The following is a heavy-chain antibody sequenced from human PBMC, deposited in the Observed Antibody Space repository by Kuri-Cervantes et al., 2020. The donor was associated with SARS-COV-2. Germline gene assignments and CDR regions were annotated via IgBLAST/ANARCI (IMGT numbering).Heavy chain of an antibody. Sequence: GGSLRLSCAASGFTFSSYAMHWVRQAPGKGLEWVAVISYDGSNKYYADSVKGRFTISRDNSKNTLYLQMNSLRAEDTAVYYCAREAAVAGSRSFDYWGQGTLVTVSS. CDR3: AREAAVAGSRSFDY. D-gene: IGHD6-19*01. CDR2: ISYDGSNK. CDR1: GFTFSSYA. J-gene: IGHJ4*02. V-gene: IGHV3-30*04.